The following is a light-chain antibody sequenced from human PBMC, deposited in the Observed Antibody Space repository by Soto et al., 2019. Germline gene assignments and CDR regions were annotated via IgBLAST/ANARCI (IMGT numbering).Light chain of an antibody. J-gene: IGKJ5*01. V-gene: IGKV3-20*01. Sequence: EIVLTQSPGTLSLSPGERATISCRASQSVSSSYLAWYQQKPGQSPSLLIYGASSSANRIPNMFSGSGSGTDFTLTSSRLEPEDLAVYYCQQYGNSPPFTFGQGTRLEIK. CDR3: QQYGNSPPFT. CDR1: QSVSSSY. CDR2: GAS.